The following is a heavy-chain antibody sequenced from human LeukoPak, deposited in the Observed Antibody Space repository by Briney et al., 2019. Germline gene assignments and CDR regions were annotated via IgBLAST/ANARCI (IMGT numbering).Heavy chain of an antibody. D-gene: IGHD4-17*01. J-gene: IGHJ4*02. CDR2: INHSGST. CDR1: GGSFGGYY. V-gene: IGHV4-34*01. CDR3: ARNGASTVTSDY. Sequence: SETLSLTCAVYGGSFGGYYWSWIRQPPGKGLEWIGEINHSGSTNYNPSLKSRVTISVDTSKNQFSLKLSSVTAADTAVYYCARNGASTVTSDYWGQGTLVTVSS.